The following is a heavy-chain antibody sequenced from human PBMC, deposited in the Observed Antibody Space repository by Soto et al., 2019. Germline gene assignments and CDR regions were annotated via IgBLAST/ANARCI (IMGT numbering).Heavy chain of an antibody. D-gene: IGHD5-18*01. CDR1: GDSVSSGSYY. J-gene: IGHJ4*02. Sequence: SETLSLTCTVSGDSVSSGSYYWTWSRQPPGKGLEWIGYISSSGSTKYNPSLKSRVTISRDTSSNQFSLELTPVTAADTAIYYCARDIRGYSRAFDYWGQGTLVTV. CDR3: ARDIRGYSRAFDY. CDR2: ISSSGST. V-gene: IGHV4-61*01.